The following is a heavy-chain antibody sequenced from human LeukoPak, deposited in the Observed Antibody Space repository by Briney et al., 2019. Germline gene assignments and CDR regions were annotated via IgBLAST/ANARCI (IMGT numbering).Heavy chain of an antibody. CDR1: GGSISSYY. Sequence: SENLSLTCTVSGGSISSYYWSWIRQPAGKGLELIGRIYPSGSTNYNPSLKSRVTMSVDTSKNQFSLKLSSVTAADTAVYYCARAPTGTGGWNWFDPWGQGTLVTVSS. CDR3: ARAPTGTGGWNWFDP. J-gene: IGHJ5*02. D-gene: IGHD1-1*01. CDR2: IYPSGST. V-gene: IGHV4-4*07.